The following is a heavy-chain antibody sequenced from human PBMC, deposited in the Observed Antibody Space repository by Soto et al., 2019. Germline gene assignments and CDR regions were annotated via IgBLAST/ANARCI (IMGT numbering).Heavy chain of an antibody. Sequence: WTWIRQSPGKGLEWIGYIYNSVTTHYNPSLRSRVTISVDTSGDKFSLKLSSVTAADTAIYYCARGGWNGVAQGGFDLWGQGTVFTVSS. V-gene: IGHV4-59*01. J-gene: IGHJ3*01. D-gene: IGHD3-3*01. CDR3: ARGGWNGVAQGGFDL. CDR2: IYNSVTT.